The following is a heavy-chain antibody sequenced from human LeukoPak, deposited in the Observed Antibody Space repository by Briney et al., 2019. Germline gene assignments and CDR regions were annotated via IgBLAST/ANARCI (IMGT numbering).Heavy chain of an antibody. CDR1: GDSVSSYY. J-gene: IGHJ3*02. CDR2: IYYSGST. Sequence: KPSETLSLTCTVSGDSVSSYYWSWIRQPPGKGLEWIGYIYYSGSTSYNPSLKSRVTILVDTSKNQLSLKLSSVTAADTAVYYCARHERDASLDHAFDIWGQGTMVTVSS. CDR3: ARHERDASLDHAFDI. V-gene: IGHV4-59*08. D-gene: IGHD5-24*01.